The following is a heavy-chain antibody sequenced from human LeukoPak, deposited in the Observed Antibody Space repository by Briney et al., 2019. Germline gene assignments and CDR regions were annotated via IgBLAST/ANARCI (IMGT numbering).Heavy chain of an antibody. Sequence: ASVKVSCKASGYTFTSYDINWVRQAPGQGLEWMGIINPSGGSTSYAQKFQGRVTMTRDMSTSTVYMELSSLRSEDTAVYYCARGGRNIVLMVYARNWFDPWGQGTLVTVSS. CDR2: INPSGGST. V-gene: IGHV1-46*01. D-gene: IGHD2-8*01. CDR1: GYTFTSYD. J-gene: IGHJ5*02. CDR3: ARGGRNIVLMVYARNWFDP.